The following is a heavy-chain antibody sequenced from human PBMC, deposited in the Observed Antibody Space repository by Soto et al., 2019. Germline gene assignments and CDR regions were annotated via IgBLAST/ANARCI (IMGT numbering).Heavy chain of an antibody. V-gene: IGHV3-30-3*01. D-gene: IGHD6-13*01. CDR1: GFTFSSYA. CDR2: ISYDGSNK. J-gene: IGHJ6*02. CDR3: ARGVRQLVILNGMDV. Sequence: GSLRLSCAASGFTFSSYAMHWVRQAPGKGLEWVAVISYDGSNKYYADSVKGRFTISRDNSKNTLYLQMNSLRAEDTAVYYCARGVRQLVILNGMDVWGQGTTVTVSS.